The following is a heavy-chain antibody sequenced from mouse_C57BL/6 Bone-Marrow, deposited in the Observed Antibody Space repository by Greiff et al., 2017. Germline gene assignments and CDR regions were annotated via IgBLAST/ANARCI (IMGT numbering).Heavy chain of an antibody. D-gene: IGHD4-1*01. V-gene: IGHV5-9-1*02. CDR1: GFTFSSYA. Sequence: EVKLVESGEGLVKPGGSLKLSCAASGFTFSSYAMSWVRQTPEKRLEWVAYISSGGDYIYYADTVKGRFTISRDNARNTLYLQMSSLKSEDTAMYYCTRDRGPWEGFAYWGQGTLVTVSA. J-gene: IGHJ3*01. CDR2: ISSGGDYI. CDR3: TRDRGPWEGFAY.